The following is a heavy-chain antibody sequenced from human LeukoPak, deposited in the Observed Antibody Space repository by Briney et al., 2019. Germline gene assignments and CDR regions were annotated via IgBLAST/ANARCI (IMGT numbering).Heavy chain of an antibody. CDR1: GYTSSGYY. V-gene: IGHV1-2*02. CDR3: ARDKRSGWYDY. CDR2: INPDSGGT. Sequence: ASVKVSCKASGYTSSGYYMHSVRQAPGQGLEWMGWINPDSGGTIYAQKFQGRVTMTRDTSISTGYMELSRLTSDDTAVYYCARDKRSGWYDYWGQGTLVTVPS. J-gene: IGHJ4*02. D-gene: IGHD6-19*01.